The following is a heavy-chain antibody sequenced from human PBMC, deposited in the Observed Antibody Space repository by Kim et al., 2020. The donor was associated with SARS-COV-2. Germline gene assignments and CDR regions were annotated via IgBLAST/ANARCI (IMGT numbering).Heavy chain of an antibody. Sequence: GGSLRLSCAASGFTFSNAWMSWVRQAPGKGLEWVGRIKSKTDGGTTAYAAPVKGRFTISRDDSKNTLYLQMNSLKTEDTAVYYCTTELVERLSTTVPSMDVWGQGTMVTVSS. D-gene: IGHD4-17*01. CDR3: TTELVERLSTTVPSMDV. CDR2: IKSKTDGGTT. CDR1: GFTFSNAW. V-gene: IGHV3-15*01. J-gene: IGHJ6*02.